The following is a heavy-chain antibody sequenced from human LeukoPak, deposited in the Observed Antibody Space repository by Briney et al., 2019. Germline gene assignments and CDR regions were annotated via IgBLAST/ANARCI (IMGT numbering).Heavy chain of an antibody. Sequence: GGSLRLSCAASGFTFSSNGMHWVRQAPGKGLEWVALIWYDGSKKYYADSVKGRFTISRDNSKNTLYLQMNSLRAEDTAVYYCARSSGGSPRDAFDIWGQGTMVTVSS. CDR2: IWYDGSKK. CDR1: GFTFSSNG. V-gene: IGHV3-33*01. CDR3: ARSSGGSPRDAFDI. D-gene: IGHD2-15*01. J-gene: IGHJ3*02.